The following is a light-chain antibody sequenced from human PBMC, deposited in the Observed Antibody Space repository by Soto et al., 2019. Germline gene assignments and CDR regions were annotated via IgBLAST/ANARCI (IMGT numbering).Light chain of an antibody. CDR3: SSYTSSSTLV. CDR2: EVS. CDR1: SSDVGGYNY. Sequence: QSVLTQPASVSGAPGQSITISCTGTSSDVGGYNYVSWYQQHPGKAPKLMIYEVSNRPSGVSNRSSGSKSGNTASLTISGLQAEDEADHYCSSYTSSSTLVFGTGTKLTVL. J-gene: IGLJ1*01. V-gene: IGLV2-14*01.